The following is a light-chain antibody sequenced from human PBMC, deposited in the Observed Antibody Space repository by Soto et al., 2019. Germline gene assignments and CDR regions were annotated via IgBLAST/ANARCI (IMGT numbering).Light chain of an antibody. CDR2: TTS. V-gene: IGKV3-20*01. CDR3: QQFSSYPLT. J-gene: IGKJ4*01. Sequence: EIVLTQSPGTLSLSPGERATLSCRASQTISSGYLAWFQQKPGQAPRLLIHTTSNRATGIPDRFSGSGSGTDFTLTISRLEPEDFAVYYCQQFSSYPLTFGGGTKVEIK. CDR1: QTISSGY.